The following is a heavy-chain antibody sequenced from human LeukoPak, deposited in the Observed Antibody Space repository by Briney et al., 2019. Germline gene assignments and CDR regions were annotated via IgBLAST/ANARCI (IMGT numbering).Heavy chain of an antibody. D-gene: IGHD4/OR15-4a*01. J-gene: IGHJ4*02. CDR3: ARRAGAYSHPYDY. V-gene: IGHV3-53*01. CDR1: GFTVSTNS. CDR2: IYSDNT. Sequence: PGGSLRLSCAASGFTVSTNSMSWVRQAPGKGLEWVSFIYSDNTHYSDPVKGRFTISRDNSKNTLYLQMNSLRAEDTAVYYCARRAGAYSHPYDYWGQGTLVTVSS.